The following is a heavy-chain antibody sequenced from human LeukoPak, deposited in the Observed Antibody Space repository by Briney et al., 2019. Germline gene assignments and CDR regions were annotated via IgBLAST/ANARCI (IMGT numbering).Heavy chain of an antibody. D-gene: IGHD6-13*01. V-gene: IGHV3-15*01. CDR2: IKSKTDGGTT. J-gene: IGHJ4*02. CDR3: TTDQLAWERVFDY. CDR1: GFTFSNAW. Sequence: GGSLRLSCAASGFTFSNAWMSWVRRAPGKGLEWVGLIKSKTDGGTTDYAAPVKGRFTISRDDSKNTLYLQMNSLKTEDTAVYYCTTDQLAWERVFDYWGQGTLVTVSS.